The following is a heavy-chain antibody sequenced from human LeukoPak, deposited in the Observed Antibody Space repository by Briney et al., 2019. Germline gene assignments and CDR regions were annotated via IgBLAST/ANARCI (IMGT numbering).Heavy chain of an antibody. D-gene: IGHD2-21*01. V-gene: IGHV3-23*01. J-gene: IGHJ6*02. Sequence: GGSLRLSCVVSGFTFSSHAMNWVRQAPGKGLEWVSAISGSGGSTYYADSVKGRFTISRDNSKNTLYLQMNSLRAEDTAVYYCAKDVRNSFAAYGMDVWGQGTTVPVSS. CDR3: AKDVRNSFAAYGMDV. CDR2: ISGSGGST. CDR1: GFTFSSHA.